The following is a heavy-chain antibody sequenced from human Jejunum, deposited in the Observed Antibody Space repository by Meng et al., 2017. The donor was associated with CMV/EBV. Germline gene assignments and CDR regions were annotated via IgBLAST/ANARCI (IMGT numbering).Heavy chain of an antibody. Sequence: FTVSSYVMHWVRQAPGQGLEWVSAVSGSGGSTNYADSVKGRFTISRDNSKSTLYLQLNNLRAGDTAVYYCAPVGGWGTGTPTALVTWGQGALVTVSS. J-gene: IGHJ5*02. CDR1: FTVSSYV. CDR3: APVGGWGTGTPTALVT. D-gene: IGHD2-8*02. V-gene: IGHV3-23*01. CDR2: VSGSGGST.